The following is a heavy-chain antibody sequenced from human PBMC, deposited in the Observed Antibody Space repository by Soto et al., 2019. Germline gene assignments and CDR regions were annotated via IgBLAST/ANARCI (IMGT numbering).Heavy chain of an antibody. CDR1: GFTFSSHA. J-gene: IGHJ4*02. Sequence: GGSLRLSCAASGFTFSSHAMSWVRQAPGKGLEWVSAISISGENTYYADSVEGRFTISRDNAKNTLSLLMNSLRAEDTAVYYCAKAVVGVNRCFDYWGQGTLVTVSS. V-gene: IGHV3-23*01. D-gene: IGHD1-26*01. CDR2: ISISGENT. CDR3: AKAVVGVNRCFDY.